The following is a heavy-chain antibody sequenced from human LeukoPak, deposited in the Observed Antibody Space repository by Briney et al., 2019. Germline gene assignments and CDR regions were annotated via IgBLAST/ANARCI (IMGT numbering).Heavy chain of an antibody. J-gene: IGHJ5*02. V-gene: IGHV1-69*13. D-gene: IGHD6-13*01. CDR3: ALEGGDSSSWPGEDGWFDP. CDR2: IIPIFGTA. CDR1: GGTFSTYA. Sequence: SVKVSCKASGGTFSTYAISWVRQAPGQGLEWMGGIIPIFGTANYAQKFQGRVTITADESTSTAYMELSSLRSEDTAVYYCALEGGDSSSWPGEDGWFDPWGQGTLVTVSS.